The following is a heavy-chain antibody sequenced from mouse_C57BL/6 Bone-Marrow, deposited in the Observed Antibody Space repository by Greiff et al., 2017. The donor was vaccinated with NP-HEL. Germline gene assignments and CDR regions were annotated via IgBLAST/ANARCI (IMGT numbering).Heavy chain of an antibody. D-gene: IGHD1-1*01. Sequence: QVQLQQPGAELVKPGASVKLSCKASGYTFTSYWMQWVKQRPGPGLEWIGEIDPSGSYTNYNQKFKGKATLTVDTSSSTAYMQLSSLTSEDSAVYYCARLGLGSSLWGQGTTLTVSS. J-gene: IGHJ2*01. CDR1: GYTFTSYW. V-gene: IGHV1-50*01. CDR2: IDPSGSYT. CDR3: ARLGLGSSL.